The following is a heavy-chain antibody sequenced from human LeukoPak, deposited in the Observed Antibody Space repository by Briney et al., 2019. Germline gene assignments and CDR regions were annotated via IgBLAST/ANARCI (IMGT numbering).Heavy chain of an antibody. J-gene: IGHJ4*02. D-gene: IGHD1-1*01. V-gene: IGHV3-53*01. CDR2: IYSGGYT. CDR1: GFTFSDYY. CDR3: ARTGNPATGDY. Sequence: PGGSLRLSCAASGFTFSDYYMSWIRQAPGKGLEWVSVIYSGGYTYYADSVKGRFTISRDNSKNTLYLLMNNLRGEDTAVYYCARTGNPATGDYWGQGTLVTVSS.